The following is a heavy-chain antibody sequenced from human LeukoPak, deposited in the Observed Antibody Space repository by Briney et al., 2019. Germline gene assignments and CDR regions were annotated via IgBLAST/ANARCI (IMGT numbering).Heavy chain of an antibody. D-gene: IGHD3-10*01. J-gene: IGHJ6*03. V-gene: IGHV3-23*01. Sequence: GGTLRLSCAASGFTFSSYGMSWVRRAPGKGLEWVSVISNSGGSTDYADSVKGRFTISRDNSKNTLYLQMNSLRAEDTAVYYCAKGGGTMVRGVRDYYMDVWGKGTRSPSP. CDR2: ISNSGGST. CDR3: AKGGGTMVRGVRDYYMDV. CDR1: GFTFSSYG.